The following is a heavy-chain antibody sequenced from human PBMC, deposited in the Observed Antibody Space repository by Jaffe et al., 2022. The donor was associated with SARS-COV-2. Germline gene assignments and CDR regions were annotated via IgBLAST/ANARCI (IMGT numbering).Heavy chain of an antibody. CDR2: INPDTDVT. CDR1: GYTFTNYY. V-gene: IGHV1-2*06. J-gene: IGHJ2*01. CDR3: ARAVIHGGHFDL. D-gene: IGHD4-17*01. Sequence: QVQLVQSGAEVKMPGASVKVSCKASGYTFTNYYIHWVRQAPGQGLEWMGRINPDTDVTNFAQQFQGRITVTRDTSISTAYMELSGLTSGDTAVYFCARAVIHGGHFDLWGRGSLVTVSS.